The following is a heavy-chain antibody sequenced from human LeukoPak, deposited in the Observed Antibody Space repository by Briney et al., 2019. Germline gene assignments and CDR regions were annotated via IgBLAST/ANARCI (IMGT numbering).Heavy chain of an antibody. V-gene: IGHV3-23*01. CDR3: AKDPVAGSSLYGRGYFDY. CDR1: GFTFRSYA. Sequence: PGGSLRLSCAASGFTFRSYALSWVRQAPGNGLEWVSAISGSGGDTYYADSVKGRFTISRDNSKNTLYLQMNSLRAEDAAVYYCAKDPVAGSSLYGRGYFDYWGQGTLVTVSS. J-gene: IGHJ4*02. D-gene: IGHD6-13*01. CDR2: ISGSGGDT.